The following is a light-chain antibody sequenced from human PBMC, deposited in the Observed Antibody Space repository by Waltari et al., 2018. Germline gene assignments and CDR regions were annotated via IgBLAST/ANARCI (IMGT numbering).Light chain of an antibody. J-gene: IGKJ1*01. CDR1: QSVSKY. Sequence: EIVLTQYPGTLSLSPGERATISCRASQSVSKYLAWYQQKPGQAPRLLIYDASSRATGIPDRFSGSGWGTDFSLTISSLEPEDFAVYYCQKYGTLPATFGQGTKVQ. V-gene: IGKV3-20*01. CDR2: DAS. CDR3: QKYGTLPAT.